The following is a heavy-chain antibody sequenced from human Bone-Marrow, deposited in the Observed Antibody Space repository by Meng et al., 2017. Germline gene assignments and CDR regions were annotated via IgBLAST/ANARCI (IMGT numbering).Heavy chain of an antibody. CDR2: ISAYNGNT. V-gene: IGHV1-18*01. CDR3: ATIGRYCSSTSCLNWFDP. J-gene: IGHJ5*02. D-gene: IGHD2-2*01. Sequence: QVRLVQSGAEVKRPGVSVKVSCKASGYTFTSYGISWVRQAPGQGLEWMGWISAYNGNTNYAQKLQGRVTMTTDTSTSTAYMELRSLRSDDTAVYYCATIGRYCSSTSCLNWFDPWGQGTLVTVSS. CDR1: GYTFTSYG.